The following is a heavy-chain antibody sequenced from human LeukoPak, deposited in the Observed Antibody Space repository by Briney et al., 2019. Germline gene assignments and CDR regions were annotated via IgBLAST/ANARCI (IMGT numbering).Heavy chain of an antibody. CDR1: GFTFSSYA. CDR2: IGGSADNT. Sequence: GGSLRLSCAASGFTFSSYAMSWVRQAPDKGLEWVSGIGGSADNTHYADSVKGRFTISRDRSRNTLDLQMNSLRAEDTAVYYCARTPTFYVVLTGYSNDYWGQGTLVTVSS. V-gene: IGHV3-23*01. CDR3: ARTPTFYVVLTGYSNDY. D-gene: IGHD3-9*01. J-gene: IGHJ4*02.